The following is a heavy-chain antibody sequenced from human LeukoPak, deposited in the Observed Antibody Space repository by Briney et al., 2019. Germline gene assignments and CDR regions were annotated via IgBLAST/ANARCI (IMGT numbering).Heavy chain of an antibody. V-gene: IGHV4-39*01. D-gene: IGHD2-2*01. Sequence: SETLSLTCTVSGGSISSSSYYWGWIRQPPGKGLEWIRSIYYSGSTYYNPSLKSRVTISVDTSKNQFSLRLNSVTAADTAVYYCARHGGYCSSTNCYFDTYYFDYWGQGTLVTVSS. CDR1: GGSISSSSYY. CDR2: IYYSGST. CDR3: ARHGGYCSSTNCYFDTYYFDY. J-gene: IGHJ4*02.